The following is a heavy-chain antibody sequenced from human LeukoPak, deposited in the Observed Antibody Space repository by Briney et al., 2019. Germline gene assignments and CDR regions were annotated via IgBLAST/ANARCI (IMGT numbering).Heavy chain of an antibody. D-gene: IGHD2-2*01. V-gene: IGHV4-34*01. CDR3: ARGARGLVVVPAAMPHFDY. Sequence: PSETLSLTCTVSGGSIRDYHWNWIRQPPGKTLEWIGEINHSGSTNYNPSLKSRVTISVDTSKNQFSLKLSSVTAADTAVYYCARGARGLVVVPAAMPHFDYWGQGTLVTVSS. J-gene: IGHJ4*02. CDR1: GGSIRDYH. CDR2: INHSGST.